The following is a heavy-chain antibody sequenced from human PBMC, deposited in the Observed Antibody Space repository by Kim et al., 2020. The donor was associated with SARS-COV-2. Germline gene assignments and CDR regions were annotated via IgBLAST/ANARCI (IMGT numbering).Heavy chain of an antibody. D-gene: IGHD3-10*01. CDR1: GYTFTSYA. CDR2: INTNTGNP. V-gene: IGHV7-4-1*02. Sequence: ASVKVSCKASGYTFTSYAMNWVRQAPGQGLEWMGWINTNTGNPTYAQGFTGRFVFSLDTSVSTAYLQISSLKAEDTAVYYCARLYYYGSGSYRIHNIDYYYYYGMDVWGQGTTVTVSS. CDR3: ARLYYYGSGSYRIHNIDYYYYYGMDV. J-gene: IGHJ6*02.